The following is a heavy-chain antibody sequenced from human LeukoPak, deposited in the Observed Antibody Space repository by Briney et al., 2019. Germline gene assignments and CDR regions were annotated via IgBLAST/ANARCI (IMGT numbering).Heavy chain of an antibody. D-gene: IGHD2-2*02. Sequence: KPSETLSLTCAVYGGSFSGYYWSWIRQPPGKGLEWIGEINHSGSTNYNPSLKSRVTISVDTSENQFSLKLSSVTAADTAVYYCARRGYCSSTSCYTETPYYFDYWGQGTLVTVSS. V-gene: IGHV4-34*01. J-gene: IGHJ4*02. CDR1: GGSFSGYY. CDR3: ARRGYCSSTSCYTETPYYFDY. CDR2: INHSGST.